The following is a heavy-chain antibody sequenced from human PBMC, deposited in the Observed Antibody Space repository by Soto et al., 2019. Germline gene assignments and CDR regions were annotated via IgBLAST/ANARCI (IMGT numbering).Heavy chain of an antibody. J-gene: IGHJ4*02. D-gene: IGHD1-20*01. CDR3: VITDWIINNCSYREVR. V-gene: IGHV3-33*01. CDR1: GFDFKTYG. Sequence: QGQLVESWGGVVQPGGSLRLSCVASGFDFKTYGMHWVRQAPGKGLAWVAVIGFEGTTIHYSDSVRGLFSFSRDKSENTVTLQLNSMRVEATELYYFVITDWIINNCSYREVRCGQRPLVTV. CDR2: IGFEGTTI.